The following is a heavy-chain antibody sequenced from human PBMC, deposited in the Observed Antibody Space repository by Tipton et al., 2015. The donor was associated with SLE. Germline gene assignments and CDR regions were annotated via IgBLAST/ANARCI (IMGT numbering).Heavy chain of an antibody. V-gene: IGHV4-59*12. CDR1: GGFISDYY. J-gene: IGHJ5*02. CDR2: IYHSGNT. CDR3: ARGGGYYGSGSYQGWFDP. D-gene: IGHD3-10*01. Sequence: TLSLTCTVSGGFISDYYWSWIRQSPGKRLEWIGYIYHSGNTHYNPSLKSRVTISVDTSKNQFSLKLDSVTAADTAVYYCARGGGYYGSGSYQGWFDPWGQGTLVIVSA.